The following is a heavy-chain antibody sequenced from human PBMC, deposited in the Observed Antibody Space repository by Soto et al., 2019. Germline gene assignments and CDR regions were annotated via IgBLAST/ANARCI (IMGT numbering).Heavy chain of an antibody. J-gene: IGHJ4*02. CDR3: ARDLEVRDGDISHLVY. D-gene: IGHD3-22*01. CDR2: IMPIIGTA. CDR1: GGTFSSHV. Sequence: QVQLVQSGAEVKKPGSSVKVSCKASGGTFSSHVFNWVRQAPGQGLEWMGGIMPIIGTANYAQKFQGRVTITAVESTSIAYMELSSLGSEDTAVCYCARDLEVRDGDISHLVYWGQGILVTVSS. V-gene: IGHV1-69*01.